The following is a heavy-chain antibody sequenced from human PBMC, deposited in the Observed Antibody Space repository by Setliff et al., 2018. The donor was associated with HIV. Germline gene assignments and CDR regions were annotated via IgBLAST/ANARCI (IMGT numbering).Heavy chain of an antibody. J-gene: IGHJ4*02. CDR1: GYSISSGYY. D-gene: IGHD2-8*01. Sequence: SETLSLTCTVSGYSISSGYYWGWIRQPPGKGLEWIGSIYHSGSTYYNPSLKSRVTISVDTSKNQFSLMLSSVTAADTAVYYCASNLLLGYPHYWGQGTLVTV. V-gene: IGHV4-38-2*02. CDR2: IYHSGST. CDR3: ASNLLLGYPHY.